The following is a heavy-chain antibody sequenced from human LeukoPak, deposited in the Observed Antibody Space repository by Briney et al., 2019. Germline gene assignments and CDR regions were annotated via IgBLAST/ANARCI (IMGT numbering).Heavy chain of an antibody. CDR3: AKVGIVAPYYYYYYGMDV. CDR2: ISGSGGST. D-gene: IGHD5-12*01. Sequence: GGSLRLSCAASAFTFSYYAMSWVRQAPGKGLEWVSAISGSGGSTYYADSVKGRFTISRDNSKNTLYLQMNSLRAEDTAVYYCAKVGIVAPYYYYYYGMDVWGQGTTVTVSS. V-gene: IGHV3-23*01. J-gene: IGHJ6*02. CDR1: AFTFSYYA.